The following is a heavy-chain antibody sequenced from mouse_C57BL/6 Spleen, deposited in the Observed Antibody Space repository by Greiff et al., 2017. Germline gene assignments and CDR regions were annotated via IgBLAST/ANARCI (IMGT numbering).Heavy chain of an antibody. V-gene: IGHV1-39*01. CDR2: IIPNYGTT. CDR3: ARHYSGSSYWYFDV. D-gene: IGHD1-1*01. J-gene: IGHJ1*03. CDR1: GYSFTDYN. Sequence: EVKLQESGPELVKPGASVKISCKASGYSFTDYNMNWVKQSNGKSLEWIGVIIPNYGTTSSNQKFKGQDTLTVDQSSSTASMQYNSLTSEDSAVXYCARHYSGSSYWYFDVWGTGTTVTVSS.